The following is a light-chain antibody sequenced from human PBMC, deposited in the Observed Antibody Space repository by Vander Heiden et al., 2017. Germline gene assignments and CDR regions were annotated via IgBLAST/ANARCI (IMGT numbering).Light chain of an antibody. V-gene: IGKV2-28*01. CDR1: QSLLHSNGYNC. CDR2: LGS. J-gene: IGKJ5*01. CDR3: MQALQTPNA. Sequence: IVMTQSPLSLPVTPGEPASISCRSSQSLLHSNGYNCLDWYLQKPGQSPQLLIYLGSNRASGVPDRFSDSGSGTDFTLKISRVEAEDVGVYYCMQALQTPNAFGQGTRLEIK.